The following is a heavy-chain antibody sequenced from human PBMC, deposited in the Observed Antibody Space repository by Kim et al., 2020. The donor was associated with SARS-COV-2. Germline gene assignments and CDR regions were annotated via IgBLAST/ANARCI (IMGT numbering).Heavy chain of an antibody. CDR2: IWYVGSNK. V-gene: IGHV3-33*06. CDR3: AKDPLWFGEARGSGMDV. J-gene: IGHJ6*02. CDR1: GFTFSSYG. Sequence: GGSLRLSCAASGFTFSSYGMHWVRQAPGKGLEWVAVIWYVGSNKNYADSGKGRFTTSRDNSKNRLYLQMNSLRAEDTAVYYCAKDPLWFGEARGSGMDVWGQGTTVTVSS. D-gene: IGHD3-10*01.